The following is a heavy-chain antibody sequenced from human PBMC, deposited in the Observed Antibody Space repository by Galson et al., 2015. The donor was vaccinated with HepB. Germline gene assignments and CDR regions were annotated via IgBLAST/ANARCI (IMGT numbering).Heavy chain of an antibody. CDR2: IDPRDSYT. V-gene: IGHV5-10-1*01. J-gene: IGHJ4*02. D-gene: IGHD6-19*01. CDR1: GYSFTSYW. CDR3: SSSIAVGGRPVPDY. Sequence: QSGAEVKKPGESLRISCKGSGYSFTSYWIGGVRQMPGKGLEGMGRIDPRDSYTNERPSFQGHVTISATKSISTAYLQCSSLKASDTAMYYGSSSIAVGGRPVPDYWGQGTLVTVSS.